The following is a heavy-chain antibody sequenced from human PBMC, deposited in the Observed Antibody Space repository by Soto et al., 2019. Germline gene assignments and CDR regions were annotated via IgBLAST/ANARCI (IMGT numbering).Heavy chain of an antibody. CDR1: GFTFSNYW. Sequence: ESGGGLVQPGGSLRLSCAASGFTFSNYWMYWVRQAPGKGLEWVSRINSDGSVSSHADSVRGRLTISRDNVKNTLYLHMDSLRAEDTAVYFCARGDCVGCTCYSLAGSFYYYMDVWGKGTTVTVFS. V-gene: IGHV3-74*02. J-gene: IGHJ6*03. CDR2: INSDGSVS. CDR3: ARGDCVGCTCYSLAGSFYYYMDV. D-gene: IGHD2-15*01.